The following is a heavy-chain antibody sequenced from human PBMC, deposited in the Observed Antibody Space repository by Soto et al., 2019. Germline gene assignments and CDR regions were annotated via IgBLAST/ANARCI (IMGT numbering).Heavy chain of an antibody. CDR2: IYYSGST. Sequence: TLSLTCTVSGGSISSGGYYWXWIRQPPGKGLEWIGYIYYSGSTNYNPSLKSRVTISVDTSKNQFSLKLSSVTAADTAVYYCARDSSYGDYQFFNYFDYWGQGTLVTVS. J-gene: IGHJ4*02. CDR3: ARDSSYGDYQFFNYFDY. CDR1: GGSISSGGYY. V-gene: IGHV4-61*08. D-gene: IGHD4-17*01.